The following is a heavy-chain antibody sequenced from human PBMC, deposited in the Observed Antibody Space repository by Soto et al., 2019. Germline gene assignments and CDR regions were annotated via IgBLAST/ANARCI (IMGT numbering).Heavy chain of an antibody. J-gene: IGHJ3*02. V-gene: IGHV4-59*11. Sequence: LETQSLTWTVWGVSIRSPRGSWIRQTPGKGLEWIGYIDDSGSTNYNPSLNSRVTISGDTSKNQFSLKLTSVPPADTAVYYCASSRLREIILWDGAFDIWGQGTMVTVS. CDR1: GVSIRSPR. CDR3: ASSRLREIILWDGAFDI. CDR2: IDDSGST. D-gene: IGHD3-10*01.